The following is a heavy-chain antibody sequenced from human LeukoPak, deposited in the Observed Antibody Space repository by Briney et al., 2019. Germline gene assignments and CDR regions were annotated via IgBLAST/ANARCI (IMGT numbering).Heavy chain of an antibody. CDR3: ARGHSMERTQYFFDF. V-gene: IGHV1-18*01. J-gene: IGHJ4*02. Sequence: GASVKVSCKASGCTFINHGVTWVRQAPGQGLEWMGRITVYNGDTKSAQKFQGRVTMTADTSTNTAYMELGSLTSDDTAVYYCARGHSMERTQYFFDFWGQGTLVTVSS. D-gene: IGHD4/OR15-4a*01. CDR1: GCTFINHG. CDR2: ITVYNGDT.